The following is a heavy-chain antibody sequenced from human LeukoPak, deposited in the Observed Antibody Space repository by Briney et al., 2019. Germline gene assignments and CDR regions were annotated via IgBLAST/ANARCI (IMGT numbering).Heavy chain of an antibody. Sequence: SVKVPCKASGGTFSSYAISWVRQAPGQGLEWMGGIIPIFGTANYAQKFQGRVTITADESTSTAYMELSSLRSEDTAVYYCARAKQQPSLFDYWGQGTLVTVSS. CDR1: GGTFSSYA. D-gene: IGHD6-13*01. J-gene: IGHJ4*02. CDR2: IIPIFGTA. CDR3: ARAKQQPSLFDY. V-gene: IGHV1-69*13.